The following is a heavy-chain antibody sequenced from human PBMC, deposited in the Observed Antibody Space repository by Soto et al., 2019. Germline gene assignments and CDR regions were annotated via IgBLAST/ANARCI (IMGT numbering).Heavy chain of an antibody. CDR2: ISTGSSYI. Sequence: GGSLRLSCAASDFTFSNYKMNWARQAPGKGLEWVASISTGSSYIYYADSVMGRFTISRDNANNSLYLQMISLRPDDTAVYFCVRDLHCSVGNCPIDYWGHGTLVTVSS. CDR3: VRDLHCSVGNCPIDY. V-gene: IGHV3-21*01. D-gene: IGHD2-15*01. CDR1: DFTFSNYK. J-gene: IGHJ4*01.